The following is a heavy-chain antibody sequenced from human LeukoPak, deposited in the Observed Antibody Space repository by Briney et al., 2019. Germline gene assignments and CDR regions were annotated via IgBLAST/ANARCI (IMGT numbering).Heavy chain of an antibody. CDR2: IYYSGST. Sequence: SETLSLTCTVSGGSISGSSYYWGWIRQPPGKGLEWIGYIYYSGSTYYNPSLKSRVTISVDTSKNQFSLKLSSVTAADTAVYYCARAGAWAIFYFDYWGQGTLVTVSS. V-gene: IGHV4-30-4*08. J-gene: IGHJ4*02. CDR1: GGSISGSSYY. D-gene: IGHD3-3*01. CDR3: ARAGAWAIFYFDY.